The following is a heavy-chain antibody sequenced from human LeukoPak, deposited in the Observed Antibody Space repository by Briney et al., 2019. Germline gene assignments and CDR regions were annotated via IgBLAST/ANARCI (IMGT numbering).Heavy chain of an antibody. D-gene: IGHD4-17*01. J-gene: IGHJ4*02. CDR2: INPNSGGT. V-gene: IGHV1-2*02. CDR3: ARDPRYYGDPNYFDY. Sequence: ASVKVSCKASGYTFTGYYMHWVRQAPGQGGEWMGWINPNSGGTNYAQKFQGRVTMTRDTSISTAYMELSRLRSDDTAVYYCARDPRYYGDPNYFDYWGQGTLVTVSS. CDR1: GYTFTGYY.